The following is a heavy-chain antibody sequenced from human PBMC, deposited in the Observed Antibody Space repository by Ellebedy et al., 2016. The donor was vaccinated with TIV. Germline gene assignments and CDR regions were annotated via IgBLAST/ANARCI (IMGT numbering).Heavy chain of an antibody. CDR2: ISSHGMTT. D-gene: IGHD6-19*01. V-gene: IGHV3-30*13. CDR1: GFIFNSHG. Sequence: GESLKISCAASGFIFNSHGMHWVRQAPGKRLEWVAVISSHGMTTYYADSVKGRFTISRDNSNNSLYLQMNSLRAEDTAVYFCTKEGAVAGAPAELAYDYWGQGTLVTVSS. CDR3: TKEGAVAGAPAELAYDY. J-gene: IGHJ4*02.